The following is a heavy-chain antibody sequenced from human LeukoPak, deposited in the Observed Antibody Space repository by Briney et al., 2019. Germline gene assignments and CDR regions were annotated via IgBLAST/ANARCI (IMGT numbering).Heavy chain of an antibody. V-gene: IGHV3-30*02. Sequence: PGRSLRLSCAASGFIFSSYDMHWVRQAPGKGLEWVAYVRYDGSNKYYADSVKGRFTISRDDSRNTLYLQMNSLRVEDTAVYYCAKDRGTARSTHFDYWGQGTLVTVSS. D-gene: IGHD3-10*01. CDR2: VRYDGSNK. J-gene: IGHJ4*02. CDR1: GFIFSSYD. CDR3: AKDRGTARSTHFDY.